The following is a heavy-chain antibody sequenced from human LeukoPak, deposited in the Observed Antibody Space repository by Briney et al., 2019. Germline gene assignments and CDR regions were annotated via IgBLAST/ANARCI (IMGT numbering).Heavy chain of an antibody. CDR1: GFTVRSNY. Sequence: GGCLRLSCAASGFTVRSNYMSWVRQAPGKGLEWVSVIYSGGSTYYADSVKGRFTISRDNSKNTLYLQMNSLRAEDTAVYYCARGYFDSSGEFDYWGQGTLVTVSS. J-gene: IGHJ4*02. CDR2: IYSGGST. D-gene: IGHD3-22*01. V-gene: IGHV3-66*01. CDR3: ARGYFDSSGEFDY.